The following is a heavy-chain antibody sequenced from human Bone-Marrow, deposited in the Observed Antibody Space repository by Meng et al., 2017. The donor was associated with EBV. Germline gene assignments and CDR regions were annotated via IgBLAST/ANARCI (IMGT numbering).Heavy chain of an antibody. V-gene: IGHV1-69*01. Sequence: GRGVQPGAEVKKPGSSGKVSCWTSGGTFNSDAVSWVRQAPGQGLEWMGGLIPMSGAPHYAQKFQGRVTITADESTSTHYMDLSNLRSDDTAMYYCASESGRGFTPDYWGQGTLVTVSS. CDR2: LIPMSGAP. J-gene: IGHJ4*02. CDR3: ASESGRGFTPDY. D-gene: IGHD3-10*01. CDR1: GGTFNSDA.